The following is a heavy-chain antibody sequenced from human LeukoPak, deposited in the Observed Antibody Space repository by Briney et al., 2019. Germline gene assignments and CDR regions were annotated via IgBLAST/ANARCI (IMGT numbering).Heavy chain of an antibody. J-gene: IGHJ4*02. CDR3: ARTGGTIDY. Sequence: PSETLSLTCTVSVGSISSGDYYWSWIGQPPGKGLEWIGYIFYSGSTSYNPSLKSRVTITIDTSKNQFSLKLNAVTAEDTAVYYCARTGGTIDYWGQGTLVTVSS. D-gene: IGHD2-8*02. CDR2: IFYSGST. V-gene: IGHV4-30-4*01. CDR1: VGSISSGDYY.